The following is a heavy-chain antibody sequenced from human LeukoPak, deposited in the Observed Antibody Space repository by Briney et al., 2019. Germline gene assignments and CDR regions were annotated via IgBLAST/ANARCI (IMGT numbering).Heavy chain of an antibody. D-gene: IGHD6-19*01. J-gene: IGHJ4*02. CDR2: IYHSGST. CDR3: ARDPLYSSGGPTGH. Sequence: SQTLSLTCTVSGGSISSGAYNWSWIRQPPGKGLEWIGYIYHSGSTYYSPSLKSRVTMSVDRSRNQFSLKLSSVTAADTAVYYCARDPLYSSGGPTGHWGQGTLVTVSS. CDR1: GGSISSGAYN. V-gene: IGHV4-30-2*01.